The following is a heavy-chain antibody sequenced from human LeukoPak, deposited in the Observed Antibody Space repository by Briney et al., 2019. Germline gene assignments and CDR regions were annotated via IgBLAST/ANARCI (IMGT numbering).Heavy chain of an antibody. CDR2: INPSDGAT. V-gene: IGHV1-46*01. Sequence: ASVKVSCKASVYTFTMYYSHWVGQAPGQGREWMGMINPSDGATTFAQRFQGRVTMTRDMSTTTVYMDLGDLRSDDTAVYYCARDRVGALGESWRSFFASSYTYYYMDVWGRGTTVTVSS. CDR1: VYTFTMYY. CDR3: ARDRVGALGESWRSFFASSYTYYYMDV. J-gene: IGHJ6*03. D-gene: IGHD3-16*01.